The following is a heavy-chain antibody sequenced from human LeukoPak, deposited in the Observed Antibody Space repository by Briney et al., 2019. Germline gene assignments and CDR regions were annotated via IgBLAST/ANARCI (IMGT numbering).Heavy chain of an antibody. CDR3: ARGHSSVVTAIPYYFDY. CDR1: GFTFNTYI. V-gene: IGHV3-48*04. J-gene: IGHJ4*02. CDR2: IRNSTNAI. Sequence: PRGSLRLSCAASGFTFNTYIMNWVRQVPGKGMEWVSYIRNSTNAIYYADSVRGRFTISRDNAKNSLYLQMNSLRAEDTAVYYCARGHSSVVTAIPYYFDYWGQGTLVTVSS. D-gene: IGHD2-21*02.